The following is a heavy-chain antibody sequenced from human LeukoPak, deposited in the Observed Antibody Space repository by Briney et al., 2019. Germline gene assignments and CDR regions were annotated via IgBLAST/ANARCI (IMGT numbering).Heavy chain of an antibody. V-gene: IGHV3-53*01. D-gene: IGHD4-17*01. J-gene: IGHJ3*02. CDR2: IYRSGST. CDR1: GLTVSSNY. Sequence: GGSLRLSCAASGLTVSSNYMSWVRQAPGKGLEWVSVIYRSGSTYYADSVKGRFTISRDDSKNTLYLQMNSLRAEDTAVYYCARTGDGDSHIGAFDIWGQGTMVTVSS. CDR3: ARTGDGDSHIGAFDI.